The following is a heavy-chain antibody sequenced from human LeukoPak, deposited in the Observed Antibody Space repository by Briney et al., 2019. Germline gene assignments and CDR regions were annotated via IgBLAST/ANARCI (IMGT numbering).Heavy chain of an antibody. CDR2: IYYSGST. Sequence: SETLSLTCTVSGGSISSSSYYWGWIRQPPGKGLEWIGYIYYSGSTNYNPSLKSRVTISVDTSKNQFSLKLSSVTAADTAVYYCARADCSSTSCYGLDVWGQGTTVTVSS. CDR1: GGSISSSSYY. V-gene: IGHV4-61*05. J-gene: IGHJ6*02. CDR3: ARADCSSTSCYGLDV. D-gene: IGHD2-2*01.